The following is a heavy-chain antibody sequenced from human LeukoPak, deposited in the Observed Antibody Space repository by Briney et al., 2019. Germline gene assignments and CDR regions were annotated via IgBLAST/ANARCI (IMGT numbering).Heavy chain of an antibody. D-gene: IGHD4-17*01. CDR2: VSSTGDST. CDR3: AKDPYYGVYFQVDQH. J-gene: IGHJ1*01. V-gene: IGHV3-23*01. Sequence: PGGSLRLSCAASGFTFSNYAMSWVRQAPGKGLEWVSGVSSTGDSTYSADSVKGRFTISRDNSKNTLYLQMNRLRAEDTAVYYCAKDPYYGVYFQVDQHWGQGTLVTVSS. CDR1: GFTFSNYA.